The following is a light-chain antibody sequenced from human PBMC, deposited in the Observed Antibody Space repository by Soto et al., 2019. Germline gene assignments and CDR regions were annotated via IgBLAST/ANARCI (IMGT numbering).Light chain of an antibody. J-gene: IGKJ3*01. CDR1: QSVSTY. V-gene: IGKV3-11*01. CDR2: DAS. Sequence: EIVLTQSPATLSLSPGERATLSCRASQSVSTYLAGYQQKPGQAPRLLIYDASNRATAIPARFSGGGSGVDVTHTISRVEPEDFVVYSYEEGGSWPFTFGPGTNVDI. CDR3: EEGGSWPFT.